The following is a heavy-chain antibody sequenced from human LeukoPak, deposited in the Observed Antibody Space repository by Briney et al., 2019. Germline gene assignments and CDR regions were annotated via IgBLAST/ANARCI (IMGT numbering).Heavy chain of an antibody. CDR1: GFSSSSYA. J-gene: IGHJ4*02. CDR3: VRVGRGYSSYFDN. V-gene: IGHV3-21*01. Sequence: GGSLRLSCAASGFSSSSYAMSWVRQAPGKGLEWVSCIASSGTYIYYADSVKGRFTISRDDAKKSLYLQMDSLRAEDTAVYYCVRVGRGYSSYFDNWGQGTLVTVSS. CDR2: IASSGTYI. D-gene: IGHD5-18*01.